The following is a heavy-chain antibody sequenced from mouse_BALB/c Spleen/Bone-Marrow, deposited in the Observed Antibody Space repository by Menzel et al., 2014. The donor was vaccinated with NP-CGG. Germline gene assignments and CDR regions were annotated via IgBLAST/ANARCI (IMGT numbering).Heavy chain of an antibody. CDR1: GYAFTNYN. CDR3: ARLGTTAVPDY. CDR2: NDPYSGGT. Sequence: ESGPELVKPGASVKVSCKASGYAFTNYNMYWVKQSHGKSLEWIGYNDPYSGGTNYNQKFKGKATLTVDKSSSTAYMHLNSLTSKDSAVYYCARLGTTAVPDYWGQGTTLTVSS. J-gene: IGHJ2*01. D-gene: IGHD1-1*01. V-gene: IGHV1S135*01.